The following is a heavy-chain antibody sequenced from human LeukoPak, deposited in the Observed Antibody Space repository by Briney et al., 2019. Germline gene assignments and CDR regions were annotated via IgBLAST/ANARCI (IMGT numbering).Heavy chain of an antibody. Sequence: GGSLRLSCAASGFTFSGSAMHWVRQASGKGLEWVGRIRSKANSYATAYAASVKGRFTISRDDSKNTAYLQMNSLKTEDTAVYYCTRQYGGNSGSRGIWFDPWGQGTLVTVSS. CDR2: IRSKANSYAT. CDR3: TRQYGGNSGSRGIWFDP. D-gene: IGHD4-23*01. V-gene: IGHV3-73*01. J-gene: IGHJ5*02. CDR1: GFTFSGSA.